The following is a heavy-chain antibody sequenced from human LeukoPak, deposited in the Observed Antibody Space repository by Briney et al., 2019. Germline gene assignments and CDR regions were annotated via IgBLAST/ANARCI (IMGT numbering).Heavy chain of an antibody. V-gene: IGHV1-69*04. CDR2: IIPILGIA. D-gene: IGHD5-24*01. CDR1: GGTFSSYA. J-gene: IGHJ4*02. CDR3: ARDRDGYNLLH. Sequence: SVKVSCKASGGTFSSYAISWVRQAPGQGLEWMGRIIPILGIANYAQKFQGRVTITADKSTSTAYMELSSLRSEDTAVYYCARDRDGYNLLHWGQGTLVTVSS.